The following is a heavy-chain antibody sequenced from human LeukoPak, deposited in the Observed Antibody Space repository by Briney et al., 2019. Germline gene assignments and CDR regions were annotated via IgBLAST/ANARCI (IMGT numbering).Heavy chain of an antibody. CDR2: INHSGST. Sequence: PSETLSLTCAVYGGSFSGYYWSWIRQPPGKGLEWIGEINHSGSTNYNPSLKSRVTISVDTSKNQFSLKLSSVTAADTAVYYCARGRYYDSSGYYYWGQGTLVTVSS. CDR1: GGSFSGYY. J-gene: IGHJ4*02. D-gene: IGHD3-22*01. V-gene: IGHV4-34*01. CDR3: ARGRYYDSSGYYY.